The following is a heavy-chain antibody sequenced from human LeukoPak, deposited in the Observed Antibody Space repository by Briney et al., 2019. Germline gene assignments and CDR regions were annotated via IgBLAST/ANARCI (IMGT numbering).Heavy chain of an antibody. D-gene: IGHD2-2*01. Sequence: QSGGSLRLSCAASGFTLSTYWMSWVRQAPGKGLEWVANIKQDGSELYYVDSVKGRFTISRDNSKNTLYLQMNSLRAEDTAVYYCAKGIFRRGGYCSSTSCQGYGMDVWGQGTTVTVSS. CDR2: IKQDGSEL. J-gene: IGHJ6*02. CDR3: AKGIFRRGGYCSSTSCQGYGMDV. CDR1: GFTLSTYW. V-gene: IGHV3-7*03.